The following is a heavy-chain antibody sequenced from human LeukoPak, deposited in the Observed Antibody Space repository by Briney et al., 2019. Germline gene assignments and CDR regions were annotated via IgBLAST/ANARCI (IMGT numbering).Heavy chain of an antibody. CDR3: AKGKDFWSGSSSDY. CDR1: GFTFSSYA. V-gene: IGHV3-23*01. CDR2: ISGSGGST. D-gene: IGHD3-3*01. J-gene: IGHJ4*02. Sequence: TGGSLRLSCAASGFTFSSYAMHWVRQAPGKGLEWVSAISGSGGSTYYADSVKGRFTISRDNSKNTLYLQMNSLRAEDTAVYYCAKGKDFWSGSSSDYWGQGTLVTVSS.